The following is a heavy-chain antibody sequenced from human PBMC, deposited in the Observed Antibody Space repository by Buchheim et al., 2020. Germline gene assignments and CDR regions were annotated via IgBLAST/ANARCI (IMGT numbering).Heavy chain of an antibody. CDR1: AYTFTDYY. J-gene: IGHJ6*02. V-gene: IGHV1-2*02. CDR3: AREGGLVGASYYYYGLDV. D-gene: IGHD1-26*01. CDR2: INPNRGGT. Sequence: QVQLVQSGAEVKKPGASVKVSCKASAYTFTDYYMHWVRQAPGQGLECMGWINPNRGGTKYAQKFQGRVTMTWDTSISTAYMELSSLTSDDTAVYYCAREGGLVGASYYYYGLDVWGQGTT.